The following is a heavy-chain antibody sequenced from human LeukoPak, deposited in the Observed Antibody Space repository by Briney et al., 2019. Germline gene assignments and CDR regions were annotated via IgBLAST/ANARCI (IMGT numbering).Heavy chain of an antibody. D-gene: IGHD6-13*01. CDR3: ARGTAVGSMDV. CDR2: INHSGST. Sequence: SETLSLTCAVYGGSFSGYYWSWIRQPPGKGLEWIGEINHSGSTNYNPSLKSRVTISVGTSKNQFSLKLSSVTAADTAVYYCARGTAVGSMDVWGKGTTVTVSS. J-gene: IGHJ6*03. CDR1: GGSFSGYY. V-gene: IGHV4-34*01.